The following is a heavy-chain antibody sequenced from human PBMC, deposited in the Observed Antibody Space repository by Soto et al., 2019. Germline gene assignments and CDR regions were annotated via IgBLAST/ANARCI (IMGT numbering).Heavy chain of an antibody. V-gene: IGHV3-23*01. J-gene: IGHJ4*02. Sequence: GGSLRLSCAASGFTFSSYAMSWVRQAPGKGLEWVSAISGSGGSTYYEDSVKGRFTISRDNSKNTLYLQMNSLRAKDTAVYYCAKGNRITIFGVVTEYYFDYWGQGTLVTVSS. D-gene: IGHD3-3*01. CDR1: GFTFSSYA. CDR3: AKGNRITIFGVVTEYYFDY. CDR2: ISGSGGST.